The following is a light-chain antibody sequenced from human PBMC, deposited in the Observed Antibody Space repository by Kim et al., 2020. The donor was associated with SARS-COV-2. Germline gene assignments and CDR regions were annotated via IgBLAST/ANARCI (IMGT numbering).Light chain of an antibody. Sequence: GDRVTITCQASQDISNYLNWYQQKPGKAPKLLIYDASNLETGVPSRFSGSGSGTDFTFTISSLQPEDIATYYCQQYDNLPMYTFGQGTKLEI. J-gene: IGKJ2*01. CDR3: QQYDNLPMYT. CDR2: DAS. V-gene: IGKV1-33*01. CDR1: QDISNY.